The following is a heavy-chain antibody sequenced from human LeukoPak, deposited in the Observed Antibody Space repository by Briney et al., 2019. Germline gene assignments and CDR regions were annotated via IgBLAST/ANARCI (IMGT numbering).Heavy chain of an antibody. Sequence: GGSLRLSCAASGFTVSSNYMSWVRQAPGKGLEWVSVIYSGGSTYYADSVKGRFTISRDNSKNTLHFQMNSLRAEDTAVYYCARGIAVAGTFPFDYWGQGTLVTVSS. J-gene: IGHJ4*02. CDR2: IYSGGST. CDR1: GFTVSSNY. D-gene: IGHD6-19*01. V-gene: IGHV3-53*01. CDR3: ARGIAVAGTFPFDY.